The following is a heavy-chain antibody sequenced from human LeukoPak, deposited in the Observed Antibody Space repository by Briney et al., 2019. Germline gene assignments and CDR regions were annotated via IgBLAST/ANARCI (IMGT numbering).Heavy chain of an antibody. Sequence: SGGSLRLSCAASGFTFSSYGMHWVRQAPGKGLEWVAVISYDGSNKYYADSVKGRFTISRDNSKNTLYLQMNSLRAEDTAVYYCAKDPRGYSYGFLNYFDYWGQGTLVTVSS. J-gene: IGHJ4*02. CDR2: ISYDGSNK. V-gene: IGHV3-30*18. D-gene: IGHD5-18*01. CDR1: GFTFSSYG. CDR3: AKDPRGYSYGFLNYFDY.